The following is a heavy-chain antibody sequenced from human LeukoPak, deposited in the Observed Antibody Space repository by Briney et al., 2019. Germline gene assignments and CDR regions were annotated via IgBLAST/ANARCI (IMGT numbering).Heavy chain of an antibody. CDR2: INPNSGGT. Sequence: GASVKVSCKASGYTFTGYYMHWVRQAPGQGLEWMGWINPNSGGTNYAQKFQGRVTMTRDTSISTAYMELSRLRSDDTAVYYCARGIVATIFFESSPRYQGAYYMDVWGKGTTVTVSS. CDR3: ARGIVATIFFESSPRYQGAYYMDV. D-gene: IGHD5-12*01. CDR1: GYTFTGYY. V-gene: IGHV1-2*02. J-gene: IGHJ6*03.